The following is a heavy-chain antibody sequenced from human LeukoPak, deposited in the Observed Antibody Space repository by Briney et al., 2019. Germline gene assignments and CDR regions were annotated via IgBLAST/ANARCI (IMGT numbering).Heavy chain of an antibody. CDR3: ARDPYYYDSSGQDY. CDR2: INPNSGGT. Sequence: ASVKVSCKASGYTFTGYYMHWVRQAPGQGLEWMGWINPNSGGTNYAQKFQDRVTMTRDTSISTAYMELSRLRSDDTAVYYCARDPYYYDSSGQDYWGQGTLVTVSS. D-gene: IGHD3-22*01. V-gene: IGHV1-2*02. CDR1: GYTFTGYY. J-gene: IGHJ4*02.